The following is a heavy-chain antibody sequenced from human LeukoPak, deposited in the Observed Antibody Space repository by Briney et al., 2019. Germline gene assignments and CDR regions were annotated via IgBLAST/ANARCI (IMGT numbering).Heavy chain of an antibody. D-gene: IGHD6-19*01. CDR1: GFTFSDYY. V-gene: IGHV3-11*03. Sequence: GGSLRLSCAASGFTFSDYYMSWIRQAPGKGLEWVSYISSSSSYTNYADSVKGRFTISGDNAKISLYLQMNSLRAEDTAVYYCARGYSGWSFDYWGQGTLVTVSS. CDR2: ISSSSSYT. CDR3: ARGYSGWSFDY. J-gene: IGHJ4*02.